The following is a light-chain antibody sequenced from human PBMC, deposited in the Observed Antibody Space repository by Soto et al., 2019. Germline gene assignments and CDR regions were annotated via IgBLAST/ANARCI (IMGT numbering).Light chain of an antibody. Sequence: EIVLTQSPGTLSLSPGERATLSCRASQSVSSSYLAWYQQKPGQAPRLLMYAASIRTTGIPDRFSGSGSGTDFTLTSSRLEHEDFAVYYCQQYHNSFTFGQGTRLEIK. CDR2: AAS. CDR3: QQYHNSFT. CDR1: QSVSSSY. J-gene: IGKJ5*01. V-gene: IGKV3-20*01.